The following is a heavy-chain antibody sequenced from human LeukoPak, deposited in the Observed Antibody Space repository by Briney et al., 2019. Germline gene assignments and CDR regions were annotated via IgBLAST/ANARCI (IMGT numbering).Heavy chain of an antibody. CDR3: AKGGLPAAMRYYYYMDV. Sequence: GGSLRLSCAASGFTFSSYAMSWVRQAPGKGLEWVSAISGSGGSTYYADSVKGRFTISRDNSKNTLYLQINSLRAEDTAVYYCAKGGLPAAMRYYYYMDVWGKGTTVTVAS. V-gene: IGHV3-23*01. D-gene: IGHD2-2*01. CDR2: ISGSGGST. J-gene: IGHJ6*03. CDR1: GFTFSSYA.